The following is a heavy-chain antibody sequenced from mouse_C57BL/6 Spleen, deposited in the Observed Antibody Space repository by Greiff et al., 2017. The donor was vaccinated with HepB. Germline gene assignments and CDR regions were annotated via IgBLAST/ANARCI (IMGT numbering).Heavy chain of an antibody. V-gene: IGHV5-9-1*02. Sequence: EVMLVESGEGLVKPGGSLKLSCAASGFTFSSYAMSWVRQTPEKRLEWVAYISSGGDYIYYADTVKGRFTISRDNARNTLYLQMSSLKSEDTAMYYCTRDEGSNYEAWFAYWGQGTRVTVSA. CDR3: TRDEGSNYEAWFAY. CDR2: ISSGGDYI. D-gene: IGHD2-5*01. J-gene: IGHJ3*01. CDR1: GFTFSSYA.